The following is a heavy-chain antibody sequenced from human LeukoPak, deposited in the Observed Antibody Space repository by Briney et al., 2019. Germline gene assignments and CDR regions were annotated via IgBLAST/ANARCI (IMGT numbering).Heavy chain of an antibody. V-gene: IGHV4-34*01. CDR2: INHSGST. J-gene: IGHJ6*03. D-gene: IGHD3-10*01. CDR3: ARYPYGSGSHYYYYYMDV. CDR1: GGSFSGYY. Sequence: SETLSLTCAVYGGSFSGYYWSWIRQPPGKGLEWIGEINHSGSTNYNPSLKSRVTISVDTSKNQFSLKLSSVTAADTAVYYCARYPYGSGSHYYYYYMDVWGKGTTVTISS.